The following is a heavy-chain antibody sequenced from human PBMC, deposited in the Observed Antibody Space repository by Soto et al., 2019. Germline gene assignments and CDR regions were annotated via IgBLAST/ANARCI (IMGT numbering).Heavy chain of an antibody. J-gene: IGHJ1*01. CDR2: ISGYNGET. CDR3: ARGGSSWSAEYYQH. D-gene: IGHD6-19*01. Sequence: QVQLVQSGAEVKKPGASVKVSCKASGYTFTNYGINWVRQAPGQGPEWMGWISGYNGETKYAQSLHGRVTMTTDTHTSTAYMELRSLRSDDTAVYYCARGGSSWSAEYYQHWGQGTLVIVSS. V-gene: IGHV1-18*01. CDR1: GYTFTNYG.